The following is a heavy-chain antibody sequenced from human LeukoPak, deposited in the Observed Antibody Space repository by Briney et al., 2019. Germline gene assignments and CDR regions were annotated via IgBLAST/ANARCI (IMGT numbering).Heavy chain of an antibody. D-gene: IGHD3-3*01. Sequence: SSVKVSCKASGGTFSSYAISWVRPAPGQGLEWMGRLIPILGIANYAQKFPGRVTSTADKSTSTAYVELSSLRAEDTAVYYCARDRAKLRFLELSQINYYMDVGEKGTTVTVPS. CDR2: LIPILGIA. CDR1: GGTFSSYA. CDR3: ARDRAKLRFLELSQINYYMDV. J-gene: IGHJ6*03. V-gene: IGHV1-69*04.